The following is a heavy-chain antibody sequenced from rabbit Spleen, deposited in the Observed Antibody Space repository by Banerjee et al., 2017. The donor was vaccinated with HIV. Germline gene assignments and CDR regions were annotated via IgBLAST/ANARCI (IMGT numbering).Heavy chain of an antibody. J-gene: IGHJ4*01. D-gene: IGHD2-1*01. CDR3: ARGSAAMTLVITGYYLKL. V-gene: IGHV1S40*01. Sequence: QSLEESGGDLVKPEGSLTLTCTASGFSFSSSYYMCWVRQAPGKGLEYIACIYADSSGSTVYASWAKGRFTISKTSSTTVTLEMTSLTAADTATYFCARGSAAMTLVITGYYLKLWGQGTLVTVS. CDR2: IYADSSGST. CDR1: GFSFSSSYY.